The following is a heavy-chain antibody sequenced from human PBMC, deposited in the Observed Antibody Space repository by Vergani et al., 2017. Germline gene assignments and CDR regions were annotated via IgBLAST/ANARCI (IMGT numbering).Heavy chain of an antibody. D-gene: IGHD3-22*01. CDR2: IYPSDSDT. CDR1: EYSFGNYW. Sequence: EVELVQSGPDMRKPGESLKISCKGSEYSFGNYWIGWVRQMPGKGLGWMGIIYPSDSDTRYSPSFQGQVTISADKSISTAFLQWDSLKASDSAMYYCARLYGRDSSGSKYFDYWGQGTLVTVSS. J-gene: IGHJ4*02. V-gene: IGHV5-51*03. CDR3: ARLYGRDSSGSKYFDY.